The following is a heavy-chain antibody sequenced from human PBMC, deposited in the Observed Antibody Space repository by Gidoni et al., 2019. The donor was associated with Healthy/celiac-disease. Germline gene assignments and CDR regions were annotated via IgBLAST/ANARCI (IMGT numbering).Heavy chain of an antibody. CDR2: IYHSGST. J-gene: IGHJ5*02. CDR1: GGPISRRGSS. Sequence: QLQLQESGSGLVKPSQTLSLTCAVSGGPISRRGSSWSWIRQPPGKGLEWIGYIYHSGSTYYNPSLKSRVTISVYRSKNQFSLKLSSVTAADTAVYYCAREGYGDYLNWFDPWGQGTLVTVSS. D-gene: IGHD4-17*01. V-gene: IGHV4-30-2*01. CDR3: AREGYGDYLNWFDP.